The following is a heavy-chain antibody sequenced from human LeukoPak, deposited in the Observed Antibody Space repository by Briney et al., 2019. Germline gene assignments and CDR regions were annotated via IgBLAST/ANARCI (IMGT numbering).Heavy chain of an antibody. Sequence: KPSETLSLTCTVSGGSISSYYWSWIRQPPGKGLEWIGYIYYSGSTNYNPSLKSRVTISADTSKNQFSLKLSSVTAADTAVYYCARSSRYCSGGSCVYYYYGMDVWGQGTTVTVSS. J-gene: IGHJ6*02. CDR3: ARSSRYCSGGSCVYYYYGMDV. CDR1: GGSISSYY. D-gene: IGHD2-15*01. V-gene: IGHV4-59*01. CDR2: IYYSGST.